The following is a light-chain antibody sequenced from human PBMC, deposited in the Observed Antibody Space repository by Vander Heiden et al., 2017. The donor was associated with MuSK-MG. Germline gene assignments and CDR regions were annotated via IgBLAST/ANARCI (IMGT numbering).Light chain of an antibody. V-gene: IGKV1-NL1*01. J-gene: IGKJ2*01. CDR3: QQNDYIYQYT. CDR2: GAS. Sequence: DIPLTQSPSSLSASVGDRVTITCRASQGIKEALAWYQQKPGKAPKLLLFGASRLESGVPDRFSGSGYGTDYSLTISSLQPEDSATYYCQQNDYIYQYTFGQRTKLEIK. CDR1: QGIKEA.